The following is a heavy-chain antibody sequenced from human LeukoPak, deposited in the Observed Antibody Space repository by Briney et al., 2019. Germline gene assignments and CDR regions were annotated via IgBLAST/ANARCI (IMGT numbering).Heavy chain of an antibody. J-gene: IGHJ4*02. CDR1: GFRFSAYG. D-gene: IGHD5-12*01. CDR3: ASGYDVWGSFDY. Sequence: GGSLRLSCAASGFRFSAYGMYWVRQTPGKGLDWVAVISFDGSREYYTDSVKGRFIISRDDSKNTFFLQMSNLRAEDTAVYFCASGYDVWGSFDYWGQGTLVTVSS. CDR2: ISFDGSRE. V-gene: IGHV3-30*03.